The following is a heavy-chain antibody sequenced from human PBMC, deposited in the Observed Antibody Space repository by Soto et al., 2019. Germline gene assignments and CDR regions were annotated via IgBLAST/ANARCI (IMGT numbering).Heavy chain of an antibody. V-gene: IGHV3-30*18. J-gene: IGHJ4*02. CDR2: ISYDGSNK. D-gene: IGHD3-3*01. CDR3: AKDDTSRYYEAAIDY. CDR1: GFTFSSYG. Sequence: GGSLRLSCAASGFTFSSYGMHWVRQAPGKGLEWVAVISYDGSNKYYADSVKGRFTISRDNSKNTLYLQMNSLRAEDTAVYYCAKDDTSRYYEAAIDYWGQGTPVTVSS.